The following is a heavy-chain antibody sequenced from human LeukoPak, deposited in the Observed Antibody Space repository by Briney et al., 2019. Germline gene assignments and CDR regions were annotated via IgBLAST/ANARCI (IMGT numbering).Heavy chain of an antibody. V-gene: IGHV3-23*01. Sequence: GGSLRLSCAASGFTFSSHAMSWVRQAPGKGLEWVSSISGSGDNRNYADSVKGRFTISRDNSKSALYLEMNSLRAEDTAIYYCAKNPLVSGTIYFDSWGQGTLLTVSS. CDR3: AKNPLVSGTIYFDS. J-gene: IGHJ4*02. CDR2: ISGSGDNR. CDR1: GFTFSSHA. D-gene: IGHD6-19*01.